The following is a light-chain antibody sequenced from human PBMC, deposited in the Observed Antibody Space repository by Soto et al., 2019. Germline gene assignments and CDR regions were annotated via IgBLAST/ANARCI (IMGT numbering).Light chain of an antibody. J-gene: IGKJ1*01. Sequence: DIQMTQSPSSLSASVGDRVTITCRASQNIARFLNWYQQKPGKAPKLLIFAASSLQSGVPSRFSGSGSGTHFTLTINSLQPEDFATYYCQQNYSPPRTFGQGTKVDIK. CDR1: QNIARF. CDR3: QQNYSPPRT. CDR2: AAS. V-gene: IGKV1-39*01.